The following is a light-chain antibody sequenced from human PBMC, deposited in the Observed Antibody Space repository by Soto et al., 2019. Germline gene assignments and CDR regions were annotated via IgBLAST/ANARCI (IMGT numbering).Light chain of an antibody. CDR3: QQFSSYPLT. CDR1: QSVSTN. J-gene: IGKJ4*01. Sequence: EIVMTHSPATLSVSPCERATLSPSASQSVSTNLAWYQQKPGQAPRLLIYDAASRATGIPDRFSGGGSGTDFTLTISRLEPEDFAVYYCQQFSSYPLTFGGGTKVDIK. V-gene: IGKV3-20*01. CDR2: DAA.